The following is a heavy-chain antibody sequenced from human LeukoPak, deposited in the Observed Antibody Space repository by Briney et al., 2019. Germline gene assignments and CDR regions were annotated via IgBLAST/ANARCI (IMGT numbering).Heavy chain of an antibody. Sequence: PSETLSLTCTVSGGSISSYYWSWIRQPPGKGLEWIGYIYYSGSTNYNPSLKSRVTISVDTSKNQFSLKLSSVTAAGTAVYYCARGGDYGDYVGWFDPWGQGTLVTVSS. J-gene: IGHJ5*02. V-gene: IGHV4-59*01. CDR2: IYYSGST. CDR1: GGSISSYY. CDR3: ARGGDYGDYVGWFDP. D-gene: IGHD4-17*01.